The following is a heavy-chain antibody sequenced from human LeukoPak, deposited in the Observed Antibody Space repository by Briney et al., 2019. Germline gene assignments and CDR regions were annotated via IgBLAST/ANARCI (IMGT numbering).Heavy chain of an antibody. Sequence: GASVKVSCKASGFPFTSYAIHWVRQAPGQRLEWMGWVNADNSNTKYSQEFQGRVTITADESTSTAYMELSSLRSEDTAVYYCARGRNIAAAGRDNWFDPWGQGTLVTVSS. CDR3: ARGRNIAAAGRDNWFDP. CDR1: GFPFTSYA. J-gene: IGHJ5*02. V-gene: IGHV1-3*03. D-gene: IGHD6-13*01. CDR2: VNADNSNT.